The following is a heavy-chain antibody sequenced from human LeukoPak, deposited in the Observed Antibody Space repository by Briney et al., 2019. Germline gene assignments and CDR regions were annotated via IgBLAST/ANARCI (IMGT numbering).Heavy chain of an antibody. CDR3: ARGTRGHYYDSSGPDH. Sequence: GGSLRLSCAASGFTFRSYEMNWVRQAPGKGLEWVSYISSSDSTSHYPHSVKGRFTISRDNAKNSLYLQMNSLRVEDMGVYYCARGTRGHYYDSSGPDHWGQGTLVTVFS. CDR1: GFTFRSYE. CDR2: ISSSDSTS. J-gene: IGHJ5*02. V-gene: IGHV3-48*03. D-gene: IGHD3-22*01.